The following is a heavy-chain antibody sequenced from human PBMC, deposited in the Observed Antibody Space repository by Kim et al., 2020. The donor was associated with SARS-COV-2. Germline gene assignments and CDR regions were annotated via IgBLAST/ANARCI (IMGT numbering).Heavy chain of an antibody. Sequence: GGSLRLSCAASGFTFSSYSMNWVRQAPGKGLEWVSSISSSSSYIYYADSVKGRFTISRDNAKNSLYLQMNSLRAEDTAVYYCATPLDGFTSRYCSSTSCYTNYWGQGTLVTVSS. J-gene: IGHJ4*02. CDR1: GFTFSSYS. D-gene: IGHD2-2*02. CDR3: ATPLDGFTSRYCSSTSCYTNY. CDR2: ISSSSSYI. V-gene: IGHV3-21*01.